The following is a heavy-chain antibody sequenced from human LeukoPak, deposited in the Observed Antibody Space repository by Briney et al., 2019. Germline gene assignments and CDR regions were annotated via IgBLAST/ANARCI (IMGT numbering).Heavy chain of an antibody. V-gene: IGHV4-59*03. CDR3: ATNKDWAEAD. CDR1: DGSIRTYY. CDR2: VYYRGDI. J-gene: IGHJ4*02. Sequence: PSETLSLTCSVSDGSIRTYYWSWIRQSPGQGLEWIGNVYYRGDINYNPSLKSRVIISIDTSKNQFSLKVTSLTAADTAVYYCATNKDWAEADWGQGTLVIVSS. D-gene: IGHD3/OR15-3a*01.